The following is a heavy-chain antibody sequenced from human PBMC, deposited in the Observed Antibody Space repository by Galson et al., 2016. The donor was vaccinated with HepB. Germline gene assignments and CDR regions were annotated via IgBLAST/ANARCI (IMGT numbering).Heavy chain of an antibody. D-gene: IGHD3-9*01. CDR1: GGSFSSYY. Sequence: SETLSLTCAVSGGSFSSYYWSWIRQSPGKGLEWIGETKHGGGTNYNPSLKSRVTISIDTSTNQFSLKLRSVTAADTAMYYCAGWALGSYDYLTAVLRAFDTWGQGTMVTVSS. CDR2: TKHGGGT. J-gene: IGHJ3*02. V-gene: IGHV4-34*01. CDR3: AGWALGSYDYLTAVLRAFDT.